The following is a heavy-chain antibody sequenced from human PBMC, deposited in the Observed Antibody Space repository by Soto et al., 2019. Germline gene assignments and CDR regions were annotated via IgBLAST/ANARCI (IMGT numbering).Heavy chain of an antibody. CDR1: RYTFTDYY. CDR2: IHPNSGVT. J-gene: IGHJ4*02. Sequence: AASVKVSCKASRYTFTDYYIHWVRQSPGQGLEWMGWIHPNSGVTKFPQKFQGRVIMTRDTSISTVYMELSRLTSDDTAVYYCARAGLTTLELATTYWGQGTLVTVSS. V-gene: IGHV1-2*02. D-gene: IGHD5-12*01. CDR3: ARAGLTTLELATTY.